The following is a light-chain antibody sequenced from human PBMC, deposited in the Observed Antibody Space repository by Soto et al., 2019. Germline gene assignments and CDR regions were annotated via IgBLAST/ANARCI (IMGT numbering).Light chain of an antibody. J-gene: IGKJ2*01. Sequence: EIVLTQSPGTLSLSPGERATLSCRAGQSVSSTFLAWYQQKPGQAPRLLIYSASTRATDIPDRFSGSGSGTDFTLTISRLEPEDFAVYYCQQLNTYPHTFGQGTKLEIK. CDR2: SAS. CDR3: QQLNTYPHT. V-gene: IGKV3-20*01. CDR1: QSVSSTF.